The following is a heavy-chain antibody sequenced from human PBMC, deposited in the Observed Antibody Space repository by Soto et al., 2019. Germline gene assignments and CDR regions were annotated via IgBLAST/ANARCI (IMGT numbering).Heavy chain of an antibody. D-gene: IGHD3-10*01. CDR3: ARGHHMVRGVIFWFDP. CDR1: GGSFSGYY. V-gene: IGHV4-34*01. CDR2: INHSGST. J-gene: IGHJ5*02. Sequence: PSETLSLTCAVYGGSFSGYYWSWIRQPPGKGLEWIGEINHSGSTNYNPSLKSRVTISVDTSKNQFSLKLSSVTAADTAVYYCARGHHMVRGVIFWFDPWGQGTLVTVSS.